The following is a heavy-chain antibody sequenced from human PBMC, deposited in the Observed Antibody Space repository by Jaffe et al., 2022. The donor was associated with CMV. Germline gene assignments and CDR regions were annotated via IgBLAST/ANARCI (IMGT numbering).Heavy chain of an antibody. J-gene: IGHJ4*02. Sequence: EVQLVESGGGLVQPGGSLRLSCAASGFTFSSYAMSWVRQAPGKGLEWVSAISGSGGSTYYADSVKGRFTISRDNSKNTLYLQMNSLRAEDTAVYYCAKDPGRIAATTNRHGRCYWGQGTLVTVSS. D-gene: IGHD6-13*01. V-gene: IGHV3-23*04. CDR2: ISGSGGST. CDR3: AKDPGRIAATTNRHGRCY. CDR1: GFTFSSYA.